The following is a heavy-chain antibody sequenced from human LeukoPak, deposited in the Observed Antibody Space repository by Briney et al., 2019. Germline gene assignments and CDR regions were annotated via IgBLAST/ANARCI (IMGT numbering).Heavy chain of an antibody. J-gene: IGHJ4*02. CDR3: ARGAGSGSSTSCSLGY. CDR2: MNPNSGNT. V-gene: IGHV1-8*03. Sequence: GASVKVSCKASGYTFTNYDINWVRQATGQGLEWMGWMNPNSGNTGYAQKFQGRVTITRNTSISTAYMELSSLRSEDTAVYYCARGAGSGSSTSCSLGYWGQGTLVTVSS. CDR1: GYTFTNYD. D-gene: IGHD2-2*01.